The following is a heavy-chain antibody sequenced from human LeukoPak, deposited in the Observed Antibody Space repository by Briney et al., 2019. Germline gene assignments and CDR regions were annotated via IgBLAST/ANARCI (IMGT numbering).Heavy chain of an antibody. D-gene: IGHD6-19*01. CDR1: GGSISSYY. CDR3: AREGYSSGWYFNWFDP. Sequence: SETLSLTCTVSGGSISSYYWSWIRQPPGKGLEWIGYIYYSGSTNYNPSLKSRVTISVDTSKNQFSLKLSSVTAADTAVNYCAREGYSSGWYFNWFDPWGQGTLVTVSS. J-gene: IGHJ5*02. CDR2: IYYSGST. V-gene: IGHV4-59*01.